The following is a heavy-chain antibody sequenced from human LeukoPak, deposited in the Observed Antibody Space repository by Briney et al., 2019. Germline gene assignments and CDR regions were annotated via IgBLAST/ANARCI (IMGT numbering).Heavy chain of an antibody. J-gene: IGHJ6*02. CDR1: GGSISSYY. CDR3: ARYSGYVYYYGMDV. CDR2: IYYSGST. Sequence: YPSETLSLTCTVSGGSISSYYWSWIQQPPGKGLEWIGYIYYSGSTNYNPSLKSRVTISVDTSKNQFSLKLSSVTAADTAVYYCARYSGYVYYYGMDVWGQGTTVTVSS. V-gene: IGHV4-59*01. D-gene: IGHD5-12*01.